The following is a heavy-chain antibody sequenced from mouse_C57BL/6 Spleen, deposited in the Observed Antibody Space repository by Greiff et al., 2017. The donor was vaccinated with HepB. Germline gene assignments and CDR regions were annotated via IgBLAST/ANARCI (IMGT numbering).Heavy chain of an antibody. Sequence: QVQLQQSGADLARPGASVKMSCKASGYTFTSYTMHWVKQRPGQGLEWIGYINPSSGYTKYNQKFKDKATLTADKSSSTAYMQLSSLTSEDSAVYYCARYPYGYAMDYWGQGTSVTVSS. V-gene: IGHV1-4*01. J-gene: IGHJ4*01. CDR1: GYTFTSYT. D-gene: IGHD2-2*01. CDR3: ARYPYGYAMDY. CDR2: INPSSGYT.